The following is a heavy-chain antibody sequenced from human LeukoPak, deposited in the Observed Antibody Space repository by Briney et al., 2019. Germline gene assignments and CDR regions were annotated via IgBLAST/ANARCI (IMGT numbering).Heavy chain of an antibody. CDR3: ARDASYGGTFDY. D-gene: IGHD4-17*01. V-gene: IGHV3-30-3*01. CDR1: GFTFSSYA. CDR2: ISYDGSNK. Sequence: HPGGSLRLSCAASGFTFSSYAMHWVRQAPGKGLEWVAVISYDGSNKYYADSVKGRFTISRDNSKNTLYLQMNSQRAEDTAVYYCARDASYGGTFDYWGQGTLVTVSS. J-gene: IGHJ4*02.